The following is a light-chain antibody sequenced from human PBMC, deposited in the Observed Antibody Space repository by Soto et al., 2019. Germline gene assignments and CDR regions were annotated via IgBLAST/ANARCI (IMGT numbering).Light chain of an antibody. CDR3: QQYNNWRT. Sequence: EIVMTQSPATLSVSPGERATLSCRASQSINSNLAWYQQKPGQAPRLLIYGASTRATGIPARFSGSGSGTEFTLTINSLQSEDFAVYYCQQYNNWRTFGQGDQGGYQ. J-gene: IGKJ1*01. V-gene: IGKV3-15*01. CDR2: GAS. CDR1: QSINSN.